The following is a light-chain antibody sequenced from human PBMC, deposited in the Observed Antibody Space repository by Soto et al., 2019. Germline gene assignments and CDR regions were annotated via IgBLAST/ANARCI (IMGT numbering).Light chain of an antibody. CDR3: QQYNSYSIT. Sequence: IQVTQSPSSLSASVGDRVTSTCRASQDISSYLAWYQQKPGKAPTLLIYAASSLKSGVPSRFSGSGSGTEFTLTISSLQPDDFATYYCQQYNSYSITFGQGTRLEIK. V-gene: IGKV1-9*01. CDR2: AAS. CDR1: QDISSY. J-gene: IGKJ5*01.